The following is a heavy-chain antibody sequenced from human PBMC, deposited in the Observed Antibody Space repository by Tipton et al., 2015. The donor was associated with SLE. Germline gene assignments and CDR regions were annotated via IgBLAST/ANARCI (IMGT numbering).Heavy chain of an antibody. D-gene: IGHD3-3*01. CDR1: GGSFSGYY. CDR3: ASGRGDFWSGYYQA. CDR2: IYTSGST. V-gene: IGHV4-59*10. Sequence: TLSLTCAVYGGSFSGYYWSWIRQPAGKGLEWIGRIYTSGSTNYNPSLKSRVTISVDTSKNQFSLKLSSVTAADTAVYYCASGRGDFWSGYYQAWGQGTLVTVSS. J-gene: IGHJ5*02.